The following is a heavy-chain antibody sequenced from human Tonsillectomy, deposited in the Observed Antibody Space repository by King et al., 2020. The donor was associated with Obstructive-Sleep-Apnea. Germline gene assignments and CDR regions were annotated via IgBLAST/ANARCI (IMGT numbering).Heavy chain of an antibody. CDR2: IIPSLGIA. CDR1: GGTFSSYA. V-gene: IGHV1-69*10. CDR3: ASLYDISPSVVDY. Sequence: QLVQSGAEVKKPGSSVKVSCNASGGTFSSYAIRWVRRAPGQGLEWMGGIIPSLGIANYAQKFQGSVTITADKSTSTAYMDLSRLRSEDTAVYYCASLYDISPSVVDYWGQGTLVTVSS. J-gene: IGHJ4*02. D-gene: IGHD3-9*01.